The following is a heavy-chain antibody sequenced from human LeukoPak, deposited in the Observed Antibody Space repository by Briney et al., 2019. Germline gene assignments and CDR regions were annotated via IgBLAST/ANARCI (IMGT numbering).Heavy chain of an antibody. D-gene: IGHD6-13*01. J-gene: IGHJ6*02. CDR3: ARDPRRLFIAAAGNYYGMDV. V-gene: IGHV1-3*01. Sequence: GASVKVSCKASGYTFTSYAMHWVRQAPGQRLEWMGWINAGNGNTKYSQKFQGRVTITRDTSASTAYMELSSLRSEDTAVYYCARDPRRLFIAAAGNYYGMDVWGQGTTVTVSS. CDR2: INAGNGNT. CDR1: GYTFTSYA.